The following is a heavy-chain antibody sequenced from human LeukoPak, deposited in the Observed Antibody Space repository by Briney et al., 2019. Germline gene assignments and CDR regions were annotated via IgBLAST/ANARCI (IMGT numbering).Heavy chain of an antibody. V-gene: IGHV4-31*03. D-gene: IGHD4-23*01. CDR1: GGSISSGGYY. CDR3: ARVGRNSDYYYYMDV. Sequence: SQTLSLTCTVSGGSISSGGYYWSWIRQHPGKGLEWIGYIYYSGSTYYNPSLKSRVTISVDTSKNQFSLKLSSVTAADTAVYYCARVGRNSDYYYYMDVWGKGTTVTVSS. CDR2: IYYSGST. J-gene: IGHJ6*03.